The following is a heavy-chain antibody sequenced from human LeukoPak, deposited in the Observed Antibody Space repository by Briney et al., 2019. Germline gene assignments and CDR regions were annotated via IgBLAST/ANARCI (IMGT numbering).Heavy chain of an antibody. CDR3: AADLNRGYSYGYFDY. Sequence: ASVKVSCKASGYIFTSYGISWVRQAPGQGLEWMGWIVVGSGNTNYAQKFQERVTITRDMSTSTAYMELSSLRSEDTAVYYCAADLNRGYSYGYFDYWGQGTLVTVSS. CDR1: GYIFTSYG. CDR2: IVVGSGNT. J-gene: IGHJ4*02. V-gene: IGHV1-58*02. D-gene: IGHD5-18*01.